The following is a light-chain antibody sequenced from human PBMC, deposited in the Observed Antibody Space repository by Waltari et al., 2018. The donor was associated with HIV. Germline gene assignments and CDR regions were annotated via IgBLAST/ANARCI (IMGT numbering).Light chain of an antibody. Sequence: QSALAQPASVSGSPGQSITISCTGRNSDVGFYNLVSWYQQFPGKAPQLLIYAVHSRPSGVSSRFSGSKSGNTASLTISDLQAEDDAEYFCNSYRSSDTVIFGGGTKLTVL. V-gene: IGLV2-14*01. J-gene: IGLJ2*01. CDR1: NSDVGFYNL. CDR3: NSYRSSDTVI. CDR2: AVH.